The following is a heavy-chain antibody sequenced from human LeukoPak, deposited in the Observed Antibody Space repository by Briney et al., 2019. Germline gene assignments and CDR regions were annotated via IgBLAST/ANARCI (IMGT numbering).Heavy chain of an antibody. J-gene: IGHJ6*02. Sequence: GGSLRLSCAASGFTFSSYAMSWVRQAPGKGLEWVSAISGSGGSTYYAGSVKGRFTISRDNAKNTLFLQMNSLRAEDTAVYYCVRGSNDWSGMDVWGQGTTVTVSS. CDR3: VRGSNDWSGMDV. V-gene: IGHV3-23*01. CDR2: ISGSGGST. CDR1: GFTFSSYA. D-gene: IGHD6-19*01.